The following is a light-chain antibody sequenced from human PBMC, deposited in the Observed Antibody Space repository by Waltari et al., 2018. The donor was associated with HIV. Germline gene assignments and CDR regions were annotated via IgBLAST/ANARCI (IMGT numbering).Light chain of an antibody. J-gene: IGLJ1*01. V-gene: IGLV2-14*03. CDR3: AYFTSGRLNV. Sequence: PLTHPAPVSPSTGQSITNSCTGTSRDLRPYAHAPWYQQHPGTVSSLLIYDVNNRPSRISTCFSGSKSGNTASLTISGRQAEDEADYYCAYFTSGRLNVYGTGTRVTVL. CDR1: SRDLRPYAH. CDR2: DVN.